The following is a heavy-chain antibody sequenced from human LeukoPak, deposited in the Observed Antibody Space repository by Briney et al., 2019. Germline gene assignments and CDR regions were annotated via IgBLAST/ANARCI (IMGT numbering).Heavy chain of an antibody. Sequence: PGGSLRLSCAASGFTFSSYAMSWVRQAPGKGLEWVSAISGSGGSTYYADSVKGRLTISRDNSKNTLYLQMNSLRAEDTAAYYCAKDPEYSYGFSGDYWGQGTLVTVSS. V-gene: IGHV3-23*01. J-gene: IGHJ4*02. D-gene: IGHD5-18*01. CDR1: GFTFSSYA. CDR3: AKDPEYSYGFSGDY. CDR2: ISGSGGST.